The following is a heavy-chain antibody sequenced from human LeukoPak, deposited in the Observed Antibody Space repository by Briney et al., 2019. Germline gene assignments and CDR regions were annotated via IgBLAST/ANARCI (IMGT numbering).Heavy chain of an antibody. CDR3: TRGDYYSVY. CDR2: IRSKPYGGTT. J-gene: IGHJ4*02. D-gene: IGHD3-10*01. V-gene: IGHV3-49*04. Sequence: PGRSLRLSCTASGFTFGDYAMSWVRQAPGKGLEWVGFIRSKPYGGTTEYAASVKGGFTISRDDSKSFASLQMNSLKTEDTAVYYCTRGDYYSVYWGQGALVTVSS. CDR1: GFTFGDYA.